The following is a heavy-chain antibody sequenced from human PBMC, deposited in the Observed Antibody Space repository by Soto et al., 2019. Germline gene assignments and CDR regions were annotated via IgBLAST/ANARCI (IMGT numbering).Heavy chain of an antibody. CDR1: GYTFTGYY. J-gene: IGHJ6*02. CDR2: INPNSGGT. D-gene: IGHD7-27*01. Sequence: ASVKVSCKASGYTFTGYYMHWVRQAPGQGLEWMGWINPNSGGTNYAQKFQGRVTMTRDTSISTAYMELSRLRSDDTAVYYCARNWGYYYYGMDVWGQGTTVTVSS. V-gene: IGHV1-2*02. CDR3: ARNWGYYYYGMDV.